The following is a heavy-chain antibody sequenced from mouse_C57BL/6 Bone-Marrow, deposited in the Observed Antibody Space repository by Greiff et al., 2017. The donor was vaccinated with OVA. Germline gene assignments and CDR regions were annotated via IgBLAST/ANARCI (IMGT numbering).Heavy chain of an antibody. CDR2: INYDGSST. CDR1: GFTFSDYY. J-gene: IGHJ2*01. Sequence: DVKLVESEGGLVQPGSSMKLSCTASGFTFSDYYMAWVRQVPEKGLEWVANINYDGSSTYYLDSLKSRFIISRDNAKNILYLQMSSLKSEDTATYYCAREGDYLDYWGQGTTLTVSS. V-gene: IGHV5-16*01. CDR3: AREGDYLDY.